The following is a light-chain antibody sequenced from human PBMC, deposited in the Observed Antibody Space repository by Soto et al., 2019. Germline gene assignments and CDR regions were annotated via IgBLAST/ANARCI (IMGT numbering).Light chain of an antibody. CDR1: SSNIGAGYD. CDR3: QSYDSSLSGVV. J-gene: IGLJ2*01. V-gene: IGLV1-40*01. CDR2: GNS. Sequence: QSVLTQPPSVSGAPGQRVTISCTGSSSNIGAGYDVHWYQQLPGTAPKLLIYGNSNRPSGVPDRFSGSKSGTSASLAITGLQAEDEADYDSQSYDSSLSGVVFGGGIKLTVL.